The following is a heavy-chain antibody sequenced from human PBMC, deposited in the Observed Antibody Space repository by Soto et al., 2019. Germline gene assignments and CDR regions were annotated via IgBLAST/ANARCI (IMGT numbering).Heavy chain of an antibody. D-gene: IGHD3-3*01. CDR2: IYYSGST. V-gene: IGHV4-59*01. J-gene: IGHJ5*02. CDR3: ARGRNYDFWSGSVWFDP. Sequence: QVQLQESGPGLVKPSETLSLTCTVSGGSISSYYWSWIRQPPGKGLEWIGYIYYSGSTNYNPSLKSRVTLSVDTSQNQFSLKLSSVTAADTAVYYCARGRNYDFWSGSVWFDPWGQGTLVTVSS. CDR1: GGSISSYY.